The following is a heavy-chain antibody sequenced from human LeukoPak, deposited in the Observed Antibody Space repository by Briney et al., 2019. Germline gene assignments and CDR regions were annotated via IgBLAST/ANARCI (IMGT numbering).Heavy chain of an antibody. CDR2: IRTNGAGT. CDR1: GFTFSSYN. Sequence: TGGSLRLSCAASGFTFSSYNMNWVRRAPGQGLEWVSTIRTNGAGTHYADSVRGRFTISRDDSKNTLYLQMDSLRAEDTAVYYCARGISRRAPWSYWGQGTLVTVSS. V-gene: IGHV3-23*01. D-gene: IGHD2-8*01. CDR3: ARGISRRAPWSY. J-gene: IGHJ4*02.